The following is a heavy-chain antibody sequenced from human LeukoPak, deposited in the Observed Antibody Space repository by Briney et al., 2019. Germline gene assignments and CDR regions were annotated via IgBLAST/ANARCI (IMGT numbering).Heavy chain of an antibody. V-gene: IGHV3-7*01. J-gene: IGHJ3*02. CDR1: GITFSSYW. CDR3: ARDYDILTGYPTDAFDI. CDR2: IKQDGSEK. D-gene: IGHD3-9*01. Sequence: GGSLRLSCAASGITFSSYWMSWVRQAPGKGLEWVANIKQDGSEKYYVDSVKGRFTISRDNAKNSLYLQMNSLRAEDTAVYYCARDYDILTGYPTDAFDIWGQGTMVTVSS.